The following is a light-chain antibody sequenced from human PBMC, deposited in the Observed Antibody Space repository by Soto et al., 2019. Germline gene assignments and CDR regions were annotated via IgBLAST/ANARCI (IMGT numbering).Light chain of an antibody. CDR3: SSYAGSDNFV. V-gene: IGLV2-8*01. Sequence: LTQPPSASGSPGQSVTIACTGTSSDVGGYHYVSWYQQHPGKAPKLIIYEVSERPSGVPDRFSGSKSDNTASLTVSGLQAEDEADYYCSSYAGSDNFVFGTGTKVTVL. J-gene: IGLJ1*01. CDR1: SSDVGGYHY. CDR2: EVS.